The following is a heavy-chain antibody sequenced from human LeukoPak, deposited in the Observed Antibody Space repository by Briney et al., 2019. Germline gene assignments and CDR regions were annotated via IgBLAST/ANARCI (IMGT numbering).Heavy chain of an antibody. CDR3: ASLTYYDFWSGYSGNAFDI. J-gene: IGHJ3*02. V-gene: IGHV3-48*03. D-gene: IGHD3-3*01. Sequence: GGSLRLSCAASGFTFSSYEMNWVRQAPGKGLEWVSYISSSGSTIYYADSVKGRFTISRDNAKNSLYLQMNSLRAEDTAVYYCASLTYYDFWSGYSGNAFDIWGQGTMVTVSS. CDR1: GFTFSSYE. CDR2: ISSSGSTI.